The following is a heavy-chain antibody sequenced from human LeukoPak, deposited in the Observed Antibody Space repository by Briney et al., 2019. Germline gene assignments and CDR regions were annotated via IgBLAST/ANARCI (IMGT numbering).Heavy chain of an antibody. CDR1: AFSLNAYN. J-gene: IGHJ4*02. CDR3: VRDRGTYRPIDY. CDR2: ISYTGTYI. V-gene: IGHV3-21*04. D-gene: IGHD1-26*01. Sequence: PGGSLRLSCAASAFSLNAYNMNWVRQAPGKGLEWVSSISYTGTYIYYADSVRGRFTISRDNAQNSLYLQMNSLRAEDTAIYYCVRDRGTYRPIDYWGQGTLVTVSS.